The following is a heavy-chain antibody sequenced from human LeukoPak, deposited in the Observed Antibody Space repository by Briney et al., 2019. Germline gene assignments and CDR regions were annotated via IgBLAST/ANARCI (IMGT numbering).Heavy chain of an antibody. V-gene: IGHV4-59*08. Sequence: SETLSLTCTVSGGSISNYYWSWIRQPPMKGLEWVGYINYSGSTNYNPSLKGRVTISVDTSKNQFSLKLSSVTAADTAVYYCARVFGDYTFDYWGQGTLVTVSP. CDR1: GGSISNYY. CDR2: INYSGST. D-gene: IGHD4-17*01. J-gene: IGHJ4*02. CDR3: ARVFGDYTFDY.